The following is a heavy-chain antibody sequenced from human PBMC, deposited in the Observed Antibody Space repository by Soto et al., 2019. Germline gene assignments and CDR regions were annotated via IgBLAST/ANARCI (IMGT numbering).Heavy chain of an antibody. Sequence: GGSLRLSYATSGFTFSNYAMSWVRQAPGKGLEWVSAISGSGGSTYYADSVKGRFTISRDNSKNTLYLQMNSLRAEDTAVYYCARSNFGIADAFDIWGQGTMVTVSS. J-gene: IGHJ3*02. V-gene: IGHV3-23*01. D-gene: IGHD6-13*01. CDR3: ARSNFGIADAFDI. CDR1: GFTFSNYA. CDR2: ISGSGGST.